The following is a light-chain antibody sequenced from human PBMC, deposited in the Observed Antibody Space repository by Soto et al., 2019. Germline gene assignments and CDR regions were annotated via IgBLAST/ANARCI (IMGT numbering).Light chain of an antibody. CDR3: HVWVGPSERI. J-gene: IGLJ2*01. V-gene: IGLV3-21*02. CDR1: NIGSKI. Sequence: SYVLTQPPSVSVAPGQTATITCGGDNIGSKIVHWYQHNPGQAPVLVVHDDDDRPSGIPERFSGSNSGQTATLTISRVEAGDEAYYYCHVWVGPSERIFGGGTKLTVL. CDR2: DDD.